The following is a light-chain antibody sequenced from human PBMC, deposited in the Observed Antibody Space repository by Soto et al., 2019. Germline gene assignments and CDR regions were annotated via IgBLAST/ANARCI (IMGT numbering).Light chain of an antibody. CDR3: QHYGSSPWT. J-gene: IGKJ1*01. V-gene: IGKV3D-20*01. CDR2: DTS. CDR1: QTVGSTY. Sequence: EIVLTQSPATLSLSPGERATLSCGASQTVGSTYLAWYHQKPGLAPRLLIYDTSSRATGIPDRFSGSGSGTDFTITISRLEPEDLAVYSCQHYGSSPWTFGQGAKVEIK.